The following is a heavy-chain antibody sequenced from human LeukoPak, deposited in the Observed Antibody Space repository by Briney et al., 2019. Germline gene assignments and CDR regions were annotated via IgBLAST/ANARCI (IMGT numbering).Heavy chain of an antibody. CDR3: ARARINHYDSSGNDAFDI. V-gene: IGHV3-21*01. J-gene: IGHJ3*02. D-gene: IGHD3-22*01. CDR1: GFTFSSYS. CDR2: ISSSSSYI. Sequence: PGGSLRLSCAASGFTFSSYSMNWVRQAPGKGLEWVSSISSSSSYIYYADSVKGRFTISRDNAKNSLYLQMNSLRAEDTAVYYCARARINHYDSSGNDAFDIWGQDTMVTVSS.